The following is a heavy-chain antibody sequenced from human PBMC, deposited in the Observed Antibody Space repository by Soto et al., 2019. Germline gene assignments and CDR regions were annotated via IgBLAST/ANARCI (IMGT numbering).Heavy chain of an antibody. Sequence: SETLSLTCAVYGGSFSGYYWSWIRQPPGKGLEWIGEINHSGSTNYNPSLKGRVTMSVDTSRDQVSLRLRSVTGADTAVYYCARDQYDFRSGSYYYAMEVWGQGTKVTV. CDR1: GGSFSGYY. CDR2: INHSGST. J-gene: IGHJ6*02. V-gene: IGHV4-34*01. D-gene: IGHD3-3*01. CDR3: ARDQYDFRSGSYYYAMEV.